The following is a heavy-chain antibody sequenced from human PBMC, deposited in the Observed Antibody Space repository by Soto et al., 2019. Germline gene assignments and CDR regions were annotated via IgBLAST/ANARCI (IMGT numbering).Heavy chain of an antibody. J-gene: IGHJ6*02. V-gene: IGHV1-69*04. Sequence: SVKVSCKASGYTFTSYGISWVRQAPGQGLEWMGRIIPILGIANYAQKFQGRVTITADKSTSTAYMELSSLRSEDTAVYYCAREDSGNYYYGMDVWGQGTTVTVS. D-gene: IGHD3-10*01. CDR1: GYTFTSYG. CDR2: IIPILGIA. CDR3: AREDSGNYYYGMDV.